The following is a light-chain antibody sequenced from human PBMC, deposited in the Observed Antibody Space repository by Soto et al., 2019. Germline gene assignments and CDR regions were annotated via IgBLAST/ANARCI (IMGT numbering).Light chain of an antibody. CDR2: GAS. CDR3: QQYGTSPPT. V-gene: IGKV3-20*01. J-gene: IGKJ1*01. CDR1: QSVSSN. Sequence: EIVMTQSPATLSVSPGERATLSCRASQSVSSNLAWYQQKPGQAPRLLIYGASTRATGIPDRFSGSGSGTDFTLTISRLEPEDFAVYNCQQYGTSPPTFGQGTKVDI.